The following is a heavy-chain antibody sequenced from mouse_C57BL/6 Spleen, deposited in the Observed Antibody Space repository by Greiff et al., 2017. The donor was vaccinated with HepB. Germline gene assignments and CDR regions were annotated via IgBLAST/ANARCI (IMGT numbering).Heavy chain of an antibody. CDR2: INPNNGGT. V-gene: IGHV1-22*01. D-gene: IGHD1-1*01. J-gene: IGHJ4*01. CDR3: ARRGYYGSSRDAMDY. Sequence: EVQLQQSGPELVKPGASVKMSCKASGYTFTDYNMHWVKQSHGKSLEWIGYINPNNGGTSYNQKFKGKATLTVNKSSSTAYMELRSLTSEDSAVYYCARRGYYGSSRDAMDYWGQGTSVTVAS. CDR1: GYTFTDYN.